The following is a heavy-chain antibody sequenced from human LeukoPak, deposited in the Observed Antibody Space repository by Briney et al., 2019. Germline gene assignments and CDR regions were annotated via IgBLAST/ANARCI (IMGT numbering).Heavy chain of an antibody. D-gene: IGHD2-2*01. V-gene: IGHV3-74*01. CDR1: GFTFSNYW. J-gene: IGHJ4*02. CDR3: ARDGYCSSTSCYYFDY. Sequence: GGSLRLSCAASGFTFSNYWIHWVRQAPGKGLVWDSGINSDGSSTSYADSVKGRFTISRDNAKNTLYLQMNSLRAEDTAVYYCARDGYCSSTSCYYFDYWGQGTLVTVSS. CDR2: INSDGSST.